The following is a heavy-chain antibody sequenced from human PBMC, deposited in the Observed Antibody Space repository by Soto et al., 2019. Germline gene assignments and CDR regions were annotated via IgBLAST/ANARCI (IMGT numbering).Heavy chain of an antibody. CDR2: ISSSSSTI. CDR3: ARDGYCVSPTSYFLPDV. Sequence: PGGSLRLSCAASGFTFSRYGMNWVRQAPGKGLEWVAYISSSSSTIYYADSVKGRFTISRDNAKNSLYLQMNSLRDEDTAVYYCARDGYCVSPTSYFLPDVWGPGTTVTVSS. D-gene: IGHD2-2*03. CDR1: GFTFSRYG. V-gene: IGHV3-48*02. J-gene: IGHJ6*02.